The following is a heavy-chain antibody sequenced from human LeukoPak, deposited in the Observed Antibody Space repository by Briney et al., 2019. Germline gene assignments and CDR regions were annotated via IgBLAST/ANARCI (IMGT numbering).Heavy chain of an antibody. CDR3: TRRRGGWGEGEFDF. CDR1: GGSISGVY. J-gene: IGHJ4*02. D-gene: IGHD3-16*01. CDR2: IHTSGST. V-gene: IGHV4-4*09. Sequence: SETLSLTCTVSGGSISGVYWNWIRQPPRKGLEWVGYIHTSGSTRFNPSLNSRLSFSIDTSKNQVSLRLSSVTATDTAVYYCTRRRGGWGEGEFDFWGQGIPVTVST.